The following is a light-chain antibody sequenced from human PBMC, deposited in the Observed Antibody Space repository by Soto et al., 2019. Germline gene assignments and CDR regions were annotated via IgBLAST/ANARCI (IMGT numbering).Light chain of an antibody. Sequence: QSALTQPASVSGSPGQSITISCTGTSSDVGGHSHVSWYQQHPGKAPKLIIYEVNNRPSGVSNRFSGSKSGNTASLTISGLQAEDEADYYCNSYTSSNVLFGGGTKLAVL. CDR2: EVN. J-gene: IGLJ2*01. V-gene: IGLV2-14*01. CDR1: SSDVGGHSH. CDR3: NSYTSSNVL.